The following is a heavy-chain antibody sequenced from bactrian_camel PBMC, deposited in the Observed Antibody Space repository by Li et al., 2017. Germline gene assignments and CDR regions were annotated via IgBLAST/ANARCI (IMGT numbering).Heavy chain of an antibody. V-gene: IGHV3S53*01. Sequence: HVQLVESGGGSVQAGGSLRLSCSASGYTYSGMCMAWFRQAPGKEREEVAHIDSKGIMTYAKSVKGRFTISQDNAKTTTWLQMNNLKLDDTAMYYCAPDSSPQMGCYWTRGTQVTVS. CDR3: APDSSPQMGCY. CDR1: GYTYSGMC. D-gene: IGHD5*01. CDR2: IDSKGIM. J-gene: IGHJ4*01.